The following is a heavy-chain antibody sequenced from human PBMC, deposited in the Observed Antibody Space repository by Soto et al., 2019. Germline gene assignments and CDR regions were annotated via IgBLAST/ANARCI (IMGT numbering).Heavy chain of an antibody. J-gene: IGHJ6*02. Sequence: ASVKVSCKASGYTFPSYDINWVRQATGQGLEWMGWMNPNSGNTGYAQKFQGRVTMTRNTSISTAYMELSSLRSEDTAVYYCARGLRITIFGAVITHYYYYYGMDVWGQGTTVTVSS. CDR3: ARGLRITIFGAVITHYYYYYGMDV. V-gene: IGHV1-8*01. CDR1: GYTFPSYD. D-gene: IGHD3-3*01. CDR2: MNPNSGNT.